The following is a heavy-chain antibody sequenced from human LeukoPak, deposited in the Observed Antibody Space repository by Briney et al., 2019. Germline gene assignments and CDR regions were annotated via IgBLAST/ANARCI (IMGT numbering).Heavy chain of an antibody. V-gene: IGHV1-8*03. Sequence: ASVKVSCKASGYTFTSYDINWVRQASGQGLEWMGWMNPNSGNTGYAQKFQGRVTITRNTSISTAHMELRSLRSDDTALYYCARDEGYYDYSGYYRFDYWGQGTLVTVSS. J-gene: IGHJ4*02. CDR3: ARDEGYYDYSGYYRFDY. CDR1: GYTFTSYD. D-gene: IGHD3-22*01. CDR2: MNPNSGNT.